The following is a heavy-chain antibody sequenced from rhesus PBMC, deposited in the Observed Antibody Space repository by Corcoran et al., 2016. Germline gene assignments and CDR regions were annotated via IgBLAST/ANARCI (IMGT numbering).Heavy chain of an antibody. CDR3: AKMVSSWNNPAFDF. CDR1: GGSISDYY. Sequence: QVQLQESGPGLVKPSETLSLTCVVSGGSISDYYWSWIRQSPGKGLEGIGRLHGSGGDTDYSPSLKSRVTISLDTAKNHLSLKLTSVTAADTAVYFCAKMVSSWNNPAFDFWGQGLRVTVSS. V-gene: IGHV4-160*01. J-gene: IGHJ3*01. CDR2: LHGSGGDT. D-gene: IGHD1-20*01.